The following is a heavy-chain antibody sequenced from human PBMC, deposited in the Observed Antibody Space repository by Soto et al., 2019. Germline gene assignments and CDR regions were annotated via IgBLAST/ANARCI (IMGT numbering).Heavy chain of an antibody. CDR2: IYHSGST. J-gene: IGHJ4*02. Sequence: SETLSLTCAVSGGSISSGGYSWSWIRQPPGKGLECIGYIYHSGSTYYNPSLKSRVTISVDRSKNQFSLKLSSVTAADTAVYYCARGPPLGYWGQGTLVTIS. V-gene: IGHV4-30-2*01. CDR3: ARGPPLGY. CDR1: GGSISSGGYS.